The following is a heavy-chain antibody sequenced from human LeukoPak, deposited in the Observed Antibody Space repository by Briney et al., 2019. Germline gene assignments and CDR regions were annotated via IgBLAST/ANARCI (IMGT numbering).Heavy chain of an antibody. D-gene: IGHD2-15*01. CDR2: ISGSGGST. J-gene: IGHJ4*02. V-gene: IGHV3-23*01. CDR3: AKDLRPYCSGGSCYIEYYFDY. CDR1: GFTVSSTY. Sequence: PGGSLRLSCAASGFTVSSTYMSWVRQAPGKGLEWVSGISGSGGSTYYADSVKGRFTISRDDSKNTLYLQMNSLRAEDTAVYYCAKDLRPYCSGGSCYIEYYFDYWGQGTLVTVSS.